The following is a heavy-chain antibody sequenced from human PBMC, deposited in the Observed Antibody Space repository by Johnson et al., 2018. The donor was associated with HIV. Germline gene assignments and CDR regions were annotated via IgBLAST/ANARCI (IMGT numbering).Heavy chain of an antibody. CDR1: GFTFSSYG. V-gene: IGHV3-30*02. J-gene: IGHJ3*02. D-gene: IGHD3-16*01. Sequence: QVQLVESGGGVVQPGRSLRVSCAASGFTFSSYGMHWVRQAPGKGLEWVAFIRYDGSNKYYADSVKGRFTISRDNSRNTLYLQMNSLRAEDTAVYYCAKGLGGAFDIWGQGTMVTVSS. CDR2: IRYDGSNK. CDR3: AKGLGGAFDI.